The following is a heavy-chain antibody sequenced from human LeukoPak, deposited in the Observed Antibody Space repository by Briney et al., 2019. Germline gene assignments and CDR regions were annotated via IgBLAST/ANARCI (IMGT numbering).Heavy chain of an antibody. V-gene: IGHV3-48*03. CDR2: ISSSGSTI. CDR3: ARDGASTVTTGLDAFDI. CDR1: GFTFSSYE. Sequence: SGGSLRLSCAASGFTFSSYEMNWVRQAPGKGLEWVSYISSSGSTIYYADSVKGRFTISRDNAKNSLYLQMNSLRAEDTAVYYCARDGASTVTTGLDAFDIWGQGTMVTVSS. D-gene: IGHD4-17*01. J-gene: IGHJ3*02.